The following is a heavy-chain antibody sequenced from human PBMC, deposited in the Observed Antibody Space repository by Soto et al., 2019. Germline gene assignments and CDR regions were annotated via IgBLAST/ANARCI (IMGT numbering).Heavy chain of an antibody. CDR3: EKDRDYSGIDY. Sequence: PGGSLRLSCAASGFSVSSNYMSWVRQAPGKGLEWVSVVYSAGSTYYADSVRGRFTISRDNSKNTLYLQMNSLRAEDTAVYYCEKDRDYSGIDYWGQET. J-gene: IGHJ4*02. D-gene: IGHD4-4*01. CDR1: GFSVSSNY. V-gene: IGHV3-66*01. CDR2: VYSAGST.